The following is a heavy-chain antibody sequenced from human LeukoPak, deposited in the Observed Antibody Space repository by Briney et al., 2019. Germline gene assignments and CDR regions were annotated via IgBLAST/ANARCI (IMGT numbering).Heavy chain of an antibody. V-gene: IGHV3-21*01. CDR1: GFTFSSYS. D-gene: IGHD2-15*01. Sequence: GGSLRLSCAASGFTFSSYSMNWVRQAPGKGLEWVSSITSDSNYIYYADSVKGRFTISRDNAKNSLYLQMNNLRAEDTAVFYCARRGGSLYHFDYWGQGTLVTVSS. CDR2: ITSDSNYI. J-gene: IGHJ4*02. CDR3: ARRGGSLYHFDY.